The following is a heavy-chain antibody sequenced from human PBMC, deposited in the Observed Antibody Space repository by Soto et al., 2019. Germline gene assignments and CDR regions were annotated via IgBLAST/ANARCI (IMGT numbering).Heavy chain of an antibody. Sequence: ASVTVSCKASGYTYTSYAVHWVRQAPGQRLEWMGWINAGNGNTKYSQKFQGRVTITRDTSASTAYMELSSLRSEDTAVYYCARDKGAAGAWFDPWGQGTLVTVSS. CDR1: GYTYTSYA. CDR2: INAGNGNT. V-gene: IGHV1-3*01. CDR3: ARDKGAAGAWFDP. J-gene: IGHJ5*02. D-gene: IGHD6-13*01.